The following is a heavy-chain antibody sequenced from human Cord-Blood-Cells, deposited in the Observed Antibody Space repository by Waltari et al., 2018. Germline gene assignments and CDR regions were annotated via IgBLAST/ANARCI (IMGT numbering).Heavy chain of an antibody. CDR1: GGSFSGYY. CDR2: INHSGST. V-gene: IGHV4-34*01. D-gene: IGHD6-13*01. CDR3: ARALRSSSSWYGWFDP. Sequence: QVQLQQWGAGLLKPSETLSLTCAVYGGSFSGYYWSWIRQPPGKGLEWIGEINHSGSTNYNPSLNSRVTISVDPSKNQFSLKLSSVTAADTAVYYCARALRSSSSWYGWFDPWGQGTLVTVSS. J-gene: IGHJ5*02.